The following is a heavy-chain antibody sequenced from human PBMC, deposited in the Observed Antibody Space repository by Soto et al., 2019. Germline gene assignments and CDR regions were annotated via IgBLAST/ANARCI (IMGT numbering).Heavy chain of an antibody. D-gene: IGHD6-19*01. CDR1: GFTLRSYA. V-gene: IGHV3-21*01. J-gene: IGHJ4*02. CDR2: ISSPSTYT. Sequence: GGSLRLSCAASGFTLRSYAMNWVRQTQEQGLEWASSISSPSTYTHYADSVKGRLTISSDNANNSLSLQMNSMRAEDTTIDYFARALALAGNCWGQGALVTVAS. CDR3: ARALALAGNC.